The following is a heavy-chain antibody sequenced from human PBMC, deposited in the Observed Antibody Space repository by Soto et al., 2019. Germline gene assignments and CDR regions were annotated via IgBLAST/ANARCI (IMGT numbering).Heavy chain of an antibody. J-gene: IGHJ4*02. CDR1: GDIFSGYS. CDR2: IIPIFGTT. Sequence: ASVKVSCKTSGDIFSGYSISWVRQAPGQGLEWMGGIIPIFGTTNYAQRFHGRVTITADKSTSTVYMELYSLKSEDTAVYYCARDLGSGYDPRDYWGQGTLVTVSS. D-gene: IGHD5-12*01. CDR3: ARDLGSGYDPRDY. V-gene: IGHV1-69*06.